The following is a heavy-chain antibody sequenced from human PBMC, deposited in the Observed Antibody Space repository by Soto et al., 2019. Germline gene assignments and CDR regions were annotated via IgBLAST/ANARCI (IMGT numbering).Heavy chain of an antibody. CDR2: ISWNSGSI. CDR1: GFTFDDYA. J-gene: IGHJ5*02. CDR3: AKEAVNSSGWYVTKWFDP. Sequence: DVQLVESGGGLVQPGRSLRLSCAASGFTFDDYAMHWVRQAPGKGLEWVSGISWNSGSIGYADSVKGRFTISRDNAKNSRYLQMSSLRAEDRALDYCAKEAVNSSGWYVTKWFDPWGQGTLVTVSS. V-gene: IGHV3-9*01. D-gene: IGHD6-19*01.